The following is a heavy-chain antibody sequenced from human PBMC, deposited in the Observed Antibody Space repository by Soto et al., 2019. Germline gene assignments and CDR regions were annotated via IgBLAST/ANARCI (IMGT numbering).Heavy chain of an antibody. D-gene: IGHD2-2*01. CDR3: ARILGYCSSTSCTVGYYYYYGMDV. V-gene: IGHV1-18*04. Sequence: ASVKVSCKASGYTFTSYGISWVRQAPGQGLEWMGWISAYNGNTNYAQKLQGRVTMTTDTSTSTAYMELRSLRSDDTAVYYCARILGYCSSTSCTVGYYYYYGMDVWGRGTTVTVSS. CDR1: GYTFTSYG. J-gene: IGHJ6*02. CDR2: ISAYNGNT.